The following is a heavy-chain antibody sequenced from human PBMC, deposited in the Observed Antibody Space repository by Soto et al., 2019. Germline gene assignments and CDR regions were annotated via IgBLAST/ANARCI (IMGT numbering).Heavy chain of an antibody. CDR3: VPGSSGTGGEDC. V-gene: IGHV3-23*01. J-gene: IGHJ4*02. CDR1: GFTFAVHA. Sequence: GGSLRLSCAASGFTFAVHAMTWVRQAPGKGLEWVSTISESGDRTFYADSVKGRSTISRDNSNNMLFLQLSSPRVEDTAMYYCVPGSSGTGGEDCWGQGTLVTVSS. CDR2: ISESGDRT. D-gene: IGHD1-26*01.